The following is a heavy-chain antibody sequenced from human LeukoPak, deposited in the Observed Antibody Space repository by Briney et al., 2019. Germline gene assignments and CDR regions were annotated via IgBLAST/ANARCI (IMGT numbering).Heavy chain of an antibody. V-gene: IGHV3-9*01. CDR2: ISWNSGSI. CDR3: ARDSTYYDFWSGYLGYYYYGMDV. Sequence: GGSLRLSCAASGFTFDDYAMHWVRQAPGKGLEWVSGISWNSGSIGYADSVKGRFTISRDNAKNSLYLQMNSLRAEDTAVYYCARDSTYYDFWSGYLGYYYYGMDVWGQGTTVTVSS. CDR1: GFTFDDYA. J-gene: IGHJ6*02. D-gene: IGHD3-3*01.